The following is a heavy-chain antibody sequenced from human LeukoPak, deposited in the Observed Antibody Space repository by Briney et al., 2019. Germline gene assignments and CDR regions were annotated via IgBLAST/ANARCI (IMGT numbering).Heavy chain of an antibody. CDR3: ARNYYGSGSYFGNWFDP. Sequence: SETLSLTCTVSGGSVSSGSYYWSWIRQPPGKGLEWIGYIYYSGSTNYNPSLKSRVTISVDTSKNQFSLKLSSVTAADTAVYYCARNYYGSGSYFGNWFDPWGQGTLVTVSS. D-gene: IGHD3-10*01. V-gene: IGHV4-61*01. CDR2: IYYSGST. J-gene: IGHJ5*02. CDR1: GGSVSSGSYY.